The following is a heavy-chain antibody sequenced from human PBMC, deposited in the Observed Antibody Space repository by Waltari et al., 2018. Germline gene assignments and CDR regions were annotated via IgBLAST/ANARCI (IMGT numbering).Heavy chain of an antibody. Sequence: QVQLVQSGAEVKKPGASVKVSCKASGYTFTSYAMHWVRQAPGQRLEWMGWINAGNGNTKYSQKFQGRVTITRDTSASTAYMELGSLRSEDTAVYYCARGYCTGGVCYSFDYWGQGTLVTVSS. CDR1: GYTFTSYA. CDR2: INAGNGNT. D-gene: IGHD2-8*02. V-gene: IGHV1-3*01. CDR3: ARGYCTGGVCYSFDY. J-gene: IGHJ4*02.